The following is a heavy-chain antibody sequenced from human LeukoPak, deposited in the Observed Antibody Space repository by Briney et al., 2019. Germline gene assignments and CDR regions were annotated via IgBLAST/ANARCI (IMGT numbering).Heavy chain of an antibody. CDR3: ARYYDILTGYDRHYWYFDL. CDR2: IYYSGGT. CDR1: GGSVSSGSYY. D-gene: IGHD3-9*01. Sequence: PSETLSLTCTVSGGSVSSGSYYWSWIRQPPGKGLEWIGYIYYSGGTNYNPSLKSRVTISVDTSKNQFSLKLSSVTAADTAVYYCARYYDILTGYDRHYWYFDLWGRGTLVTVSS. V-gene: IGHV4-61*01. J-gene: IGHJ2*01.